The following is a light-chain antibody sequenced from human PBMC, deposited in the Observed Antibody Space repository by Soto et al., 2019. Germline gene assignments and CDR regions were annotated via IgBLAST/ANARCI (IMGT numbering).Light chain of an antibody. CDR2: DNT. CDR3: ESWDSSLGAVL. V-gene: IGLV1-51*01. CDR1: RSNIGKNH. Sequence: QLVLTQPPSVSAAPGQGVTISCSGSRSNIGKNHVCWYQQFPGAAPKLIIYDNTKRPAGIPDRFSASTSATSATLAITGLQTGDEADYYCESWDSSLGAVLFGGGTQLTVL. J-gene: IGLJ2*01.